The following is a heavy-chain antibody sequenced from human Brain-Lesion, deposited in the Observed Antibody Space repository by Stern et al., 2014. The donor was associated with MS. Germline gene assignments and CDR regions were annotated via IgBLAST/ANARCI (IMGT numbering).Heavy chain of an antibody. Sequence: QLVESGPGLVKPSDTLSLTCSVSGDSLSSSTFYWGWIRQPPGKGPEWIGSVYYSGNTSYHPSLKSRVTISVDTSKNQLSLRLTSVTAADTAVYYCARHQLGYGYAYLRYWGQGTLVTVSS. CDR3: ARHQLGYGYAYLRY. D-gene: IGHD5-18*01. V-gene: IGHV4-39*01. J-gene: IGHJ4*02. CDR2: VYYSGNT. CDR1: GDSLSSSTFY.